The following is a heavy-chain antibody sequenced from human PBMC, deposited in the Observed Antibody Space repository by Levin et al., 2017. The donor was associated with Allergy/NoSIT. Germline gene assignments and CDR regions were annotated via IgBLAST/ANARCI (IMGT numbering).Heavy chain of an antibody. CDR3: ARVPSFGYSSGGQSDLDAFDI. CDR1: GGSISSSNW. D-gene: IGHD6-19*01. J-gene: IGHJ3*02. CDR2: IYHSGST. Sequence: TSETLSLTCAVSGGSISSSNWWSWVRQPPGKGLEWIGEIYHSGSTNYNPSLKSRVTISVDKSKNQFSLKLSSVTAADTAVYYCARVPSFGYSSGGQSDLDAFDIWGQGTMVTVSS. V-gene: IGHV4-4*02.